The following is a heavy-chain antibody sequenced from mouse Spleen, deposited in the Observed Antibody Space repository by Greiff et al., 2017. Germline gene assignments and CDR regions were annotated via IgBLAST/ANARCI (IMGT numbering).Heavy chain of an antibody. Sequence: VQLQQSGPGLVKPSQSLSLTCSVTGYSITSGYYWNWIRQFPGNKLEWMGYISYDGSNNYNPSLKNRISNTRDTSKNQFFLKLNSVTTEDTATYYCASGLTGTHAMDYWGQGTSVTVSS. D-gene: IGHD4-1*01. CDR1: GYSITSGYY. CDR3: ASGLTGTHAMDY. J-gene: IGHJ4*01. CDR2: ISYDGSN. V-gene: IGHV3-6*01.